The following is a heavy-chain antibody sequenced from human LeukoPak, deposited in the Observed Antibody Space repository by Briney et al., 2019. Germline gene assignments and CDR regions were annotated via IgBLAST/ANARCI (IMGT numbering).Heavy chain of an antibody. CDR1: GFTFSTYA. V-gene: IGHV3-23*01. CDR3: AKDPDFADH. J-gene: IGHJ4*02. Sequence: GGSLRLSCTASGFTFSTYAMNWVRQAPGKGLEWVSGISDRGSYTYYADSVKGRFTISRDNSKNTLYLQMNSLRAEDTAVYYCAKDPDFADHWGQGSLVSVSS. CDR2: ISDRGSYT.